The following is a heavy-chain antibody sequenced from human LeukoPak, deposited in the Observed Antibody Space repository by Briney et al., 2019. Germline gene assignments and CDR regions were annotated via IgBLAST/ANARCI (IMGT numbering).Heavy chain of an antibody. CDR1: GGTFSSYA. V-gene: IGHV1-69*04. CDR3: ARAPPPLRTHFGY. Sequence: ASVKVSCKASGGTFSSYAISWVRQAPGQGLELMGRIIPILGIANYAQKFQGRVTITADKSTSTAYMGLSSLRSEDTAVYYCARAPPPLRTHFGYWGQGTLVTVSS. J-gene: IGHJ4*02. D-gene: IGHD4-17*01. CDR2: IIPILGIA.